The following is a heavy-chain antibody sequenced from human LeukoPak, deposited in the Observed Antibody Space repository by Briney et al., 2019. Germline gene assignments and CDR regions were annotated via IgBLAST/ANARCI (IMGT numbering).Heavy chain of an antibody. CDR3: ARGGGYCSGGSCPTPDY. D-gene: IGHD2-15*01. CDR2: ISSTGSTI. Sequence: PGGSLRLSCAASGFTFSRYEMSWVRQAPGKGLEWVSYISSTGSTIYYADSVKGRFTISRDNAKNTLYLQMNSLRAEDTAVYYCARGGGYCSGGSCPTPDYWGQGTLVTVSS. CDR1: GFTFSRYE. J-gene: IGHJ4*02. V-gene: IGHV3-48*03.